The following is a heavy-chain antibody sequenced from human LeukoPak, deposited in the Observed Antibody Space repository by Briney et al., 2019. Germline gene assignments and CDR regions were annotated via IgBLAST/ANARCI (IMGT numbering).Heavy chain of an antibody. V-gene: IGHV3-23*01. CDR3: ANDYRSGSFHDF. Sequence: SGGSLRLSCAASGFTFGSSWMHWVRQAPGKGLVWVSAISGSGDRTFYADSVKGRFTISRDNSKNTLYLQMNTLRAEDTAVYYCANDYRSGSFHDFWGQGTLVTVSS. D-gene: IGHD3-10*01. J-gene: IGHJ4*02. CDR2: ISGSGDRT. CDR1: GFTFGSSW.